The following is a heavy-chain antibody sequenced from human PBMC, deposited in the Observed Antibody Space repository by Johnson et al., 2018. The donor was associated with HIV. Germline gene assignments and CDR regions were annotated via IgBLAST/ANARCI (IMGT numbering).Heavy chain of an antibody. V-gene: IGHV3-30*04. CDR1: EFSLSNYA. CDR3: AKSDSAYDAFDL. D-gene: IGHD3-22*01. CDR2: ISYDAGKK. J-gene: IGHJ3*01. Sequence: VQLVESGGGVVQPGRSLRIYCAVSEFSLSNYAMHWVRLAPGKGLQWMAVISYDAGKKYYADSVKGRFSISRDNSKNTLYLQMNSLRAEDTAVYYCAKSDSAYDAFDLWGQGTLVTVSS.